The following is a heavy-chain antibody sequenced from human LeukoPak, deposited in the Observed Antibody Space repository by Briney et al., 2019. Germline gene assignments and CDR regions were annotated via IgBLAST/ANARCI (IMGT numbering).Heavy chain of an antibody. CDR1: GFTFGKYW. D-gene: IGHD3-3*01. CDR2: ISGSGGST. J-gene: IGHJ6*02. Sequence: GGSLRLSCVASGFTFGKYWMSWVRQAPGKGLEWVSAISGSGGSTYYADSVKGRFTISRDNSKNTLYLQMNSLRAEDTAVYYCAKDTIFGVVIEYGMDVWGQGTTVTVSS. V-gene: IGHV3-23*01. CDR3: AKDTIFGVVIEYGMDV.